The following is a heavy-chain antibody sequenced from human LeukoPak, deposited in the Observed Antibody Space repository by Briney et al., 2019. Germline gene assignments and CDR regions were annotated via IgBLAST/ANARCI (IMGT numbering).Heavy chain of an antibody. J-gene: IGHJ4*02. CDR2: ISGSGGST. V-gene: IGHV3-23*01. CDR1: GFTFSSYA. D-gene: IGHD3-16*02. Sequence: GGSLRLSCPASGFTFSSYAMSWVRQAPGKGLEWVSAISGSGGSTYYADSVKGRFTVSRDNSKNTLYLQMNSLRAEDTAVYYCAKTQEGYDYVWGSYPHYYFDYWGQGTLVTVSS. CDR3: AKTQEGYDYVWGSYPHYYFDY.